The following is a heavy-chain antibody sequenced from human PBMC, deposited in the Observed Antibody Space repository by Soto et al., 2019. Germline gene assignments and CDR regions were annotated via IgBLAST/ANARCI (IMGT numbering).Heavy chain of an antibody. CDR2: IHYNGNT. D-gene: IGHD2-2*03. V-gene: IGHV4-59*01. CDR1: GDSISSYS. J-gene: IGHJ4*02. Sequence: QVQLQVSGPGLVKPSETLSLTCTVSGDSISSYSWSWIRQPPGKGLEWIGNIHYNGNTKYGPSLKSRVNMSVDTSKNHFSLTLISVTTADTAVYFCAREGNLGRWIQPLDSWGQGTLVTVAS. CDR3: AREGNLGRWIQPLDS.